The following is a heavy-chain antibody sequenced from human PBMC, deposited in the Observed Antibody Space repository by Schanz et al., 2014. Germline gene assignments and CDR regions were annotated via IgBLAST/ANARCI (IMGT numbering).Heavy chain of an antibody. D-gene: IGHD6-19*01. CDR2: VSHDGFTK. V-gene: IGHV3-30*04. J-gene: IGHJ6*03. Sequence: VQLVESGGGVVQPGGSLRLSCVASGFSFSGFAVHWVRQAPGKGLEWVSIVSHDGFTKHYADSVRGRFTLSRDNSKKTLYLQMNSLRAEDTAVYYCARDHQWLARYYMDVWGKGTTVTVSS. CDR1: GFSFSGFA. CDR3: ARDHQWLARYYMDV.